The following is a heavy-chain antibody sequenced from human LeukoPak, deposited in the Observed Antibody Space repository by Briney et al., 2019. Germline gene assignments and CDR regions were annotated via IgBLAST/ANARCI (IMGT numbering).Heavy chain of an antibody. D-gene: IGHD6-13*01. J-gene: IGHJ6*02. CDR2: IIPILGIA. Sequence: AASVKVSCTASGGTFSSYAISWVRQAPGQGLEWMGRIIPILGIANYAQKFQGRVTITADKSTSTAYMELSSLRSEDTAVYYCARDYVGSSWTQAGNGMGVWGQGTTVTVSS. CDR1: GGTFSSYA. V-gene: IGHV1-69*04. CDR3: ARDYVGSSWTQAGNGMGV.